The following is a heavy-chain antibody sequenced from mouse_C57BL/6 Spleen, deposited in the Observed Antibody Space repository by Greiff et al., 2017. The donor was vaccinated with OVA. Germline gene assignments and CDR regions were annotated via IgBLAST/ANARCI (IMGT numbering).Heavy chain of an antibody. Sequence: EVMLVESGGGLVQPGGSMKLSCVASGFTFSNYWMNWVRQSPEKGLEWVAQIRLKSDNYATHYAESVKGRFTISRDDSKSSVYLQMNNLRAEDTGIYYCTLYYDYDVGDYYAMDYWGQGTSVTVSS. J-gene: IGHJ4*01. V-gene: IGHV6-3*01. CDR3: TLYYDYDVGDYYAMDY. CDR1: GFTFSNYW. CDR2: IRLKSDNYAT. D-gene: IGHD2-4*01.